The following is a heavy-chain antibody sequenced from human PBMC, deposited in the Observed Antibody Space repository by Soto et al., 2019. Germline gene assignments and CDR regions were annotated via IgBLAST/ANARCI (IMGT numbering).Heavy chain of an antibody. CDR2: ISGSGGST. Sequence: GGSLRLSCAASGFTFSSYAMSWVRQAPGKGLEWVSAISGSGGSTYYADSVKGRFTISRDNSKNTLYLQMNSLRAEDTAVYYCAKGNYLSGKDIVLMVYAYEYWGQGTLVTVSS. J-gene: IGHJ4*02. D-gene: IGHD2-8*01. CDR3: AKGNYLSGKDIVLMVYAYEY. V-gene: IGHV3-23*01. CDR1: GFTFSSYA.